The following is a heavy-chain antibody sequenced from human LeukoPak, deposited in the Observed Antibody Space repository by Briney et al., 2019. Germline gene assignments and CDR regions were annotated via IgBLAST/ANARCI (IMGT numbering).Heavy chain of an antibody. CDR1: GGSFSGYY. CDR3: ARGLQSAVAPAQYFDL. CDR2: ISHSGST. Sequence: SETLSLTCAVYGGSFSGYYWSWIRQPPGKGLEWIGEISHSGSTNYNPSLKSRVTISVDTSKNQFSLKLSSVTAADTAVYYCARGLQSAVAPAQYFDLWGRGTLVTVSS. V-gene: IGHV4-34*01. D-gene: IGHD6-19*01. J-gene: IGHJ2*01.